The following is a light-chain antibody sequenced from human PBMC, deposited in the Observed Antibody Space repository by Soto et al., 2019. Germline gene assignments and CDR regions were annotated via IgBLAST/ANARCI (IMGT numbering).Light chain of an antibody. CDR3: QQYENLPLT. CDR1: QDITNC. CDR2: DAS. J-gene: IGKJ1*01. Sequence: EIQMTQSPPSLSASVGDRVTITCQATQDITNCLNWYQQKPGQAPKLLIYDASNLETGVPARFSGSGSGTDFSVTITSLQPEDIATYYCQQYENLPLTFGQGTKVEI. V-gene: IGKV1-33*01.